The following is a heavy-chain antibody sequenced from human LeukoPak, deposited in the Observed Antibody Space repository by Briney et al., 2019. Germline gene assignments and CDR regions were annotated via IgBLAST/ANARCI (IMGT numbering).Heavy chain of an antibody. V-gene: IGHV1-2*02. Sequence: ASVKVSCKASGYTFTGYYMHWVRQAPGQGLEWMEWINPNSGGTNYAQKFQGRVTMTRDTSISTAYMELSRLRSDDTVVYYCARDLGTYYYDSSGYSAFDYWGQGTLVTVSS. CDR1: GYTFTGYY. J-gene: IGHJ4*02. CDR2: INPNSGGT. CDR3: ARDLGTYYYDSSGYSAFDY. D-gene: IGHD3-22*01.